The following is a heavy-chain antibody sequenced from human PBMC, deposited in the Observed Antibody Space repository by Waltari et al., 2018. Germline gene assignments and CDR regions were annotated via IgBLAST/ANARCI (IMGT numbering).Heavy chain of an antibody. D-gene: IGHD1-26*01. CDR3: TKERGVGPITFSWDYDL. CDR1: GFSFSTYG. CDR2: IWYDGSNR. Sequence: QVQLVESGGGVVQPGRSLRLSCAASGFSFSTYGMHWVRQAPGKGLEWVAVIWYDGSNRYYGDSVKGRFTISRDNSENTLYLQMDSLRPEDTATYYCTKERGVGPITFSWDYDLWGRGTQVSVSS. J-gene: IGHJ2*01. V-gene: IGHV3-30*18.